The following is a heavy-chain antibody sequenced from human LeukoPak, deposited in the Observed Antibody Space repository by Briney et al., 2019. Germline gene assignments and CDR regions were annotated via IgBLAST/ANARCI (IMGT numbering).Heavy chain of an antibody. D-gene: IGHD3-10*01. Sequence: GGSLRLSCAASGFTFSSYWMSWVRQAPGKGLEWVANIKQDGSEKYYVDSVKGRFTISRDNAKNSLYLQMNSLRAEDTAVYYCAREDVLLWLGELSKKSDYWGQGTLVTVSS. V-gene: IGHV3-7*01. CDR1: GFTFSSYW. CDR3: AREDVLLWLGELSKKSDY. CDR2: IKQDGSEK. J-gene: IGHJ4*02.